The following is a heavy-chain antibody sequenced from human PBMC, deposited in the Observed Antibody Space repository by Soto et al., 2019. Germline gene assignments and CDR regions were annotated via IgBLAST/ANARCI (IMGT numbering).Heavy chain of an antibody. CDR3: ARDPSHAYYTLFYYYDY. CDR1: GFTFSTYA. CDR2: ISGSGSKT. V-gene: IGHV3-23*01. D-gene: IGHD1-26*01. J-gene: IGHJ4*02. Sequence: GGSLRLSCSASGFTFSTYAMSWVRQAPGKGLEWVSSISGSGSKTYYADSVKGRFTISRDDSKSTLYLQMNSLRAEDTAVYYCARDPSHAYYTLFYYYDYWGQGALVTVSS.